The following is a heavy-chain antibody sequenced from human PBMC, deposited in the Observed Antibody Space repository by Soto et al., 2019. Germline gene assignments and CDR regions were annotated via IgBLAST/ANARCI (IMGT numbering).Heavy chain of an antibody. CDR3: ARERGYYDILTGYVTWFDP. Sequence: EVQLVESGGGLVQPGGSLRLSCAASGFTFSSYWMHWVRQAPGTGLVWVSRINSDGSSTSYADSVKGRFTISRDNAKNTLYLQMNSLRAEDTAVYYCARERGYYDILTGYVTWFDPWGQGTLVPVSS. J-gene: IGHJ5*02. CDR2: INSDGSST. CDR1: GFTFSSYW. V-gene: IGHV3-74*01. D-gene: IGHD3-9*01.